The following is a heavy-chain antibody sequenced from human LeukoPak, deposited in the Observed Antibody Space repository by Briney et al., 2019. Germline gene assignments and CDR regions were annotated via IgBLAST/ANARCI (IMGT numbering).Heavy chain of an antibody. J-gene: IGHJ4*02. CDR3: ARVGTYGSGSYLSWLDY. CDR2: IYYSGST. Sequence: SETLSLTCTVSGGSISRYYWSWIRQPPGKGLEWIGYIYYSGSTNYNPSLKSRVTISVDTSKDQFSLKLSSVTAADMAVYYCARVGTYGSGSYLSWLDYWGQGTLVTVSS. CDR1: GGSISRYY. D-gene: IGHD3-10*01. V-gene: IGHV4-59*01.